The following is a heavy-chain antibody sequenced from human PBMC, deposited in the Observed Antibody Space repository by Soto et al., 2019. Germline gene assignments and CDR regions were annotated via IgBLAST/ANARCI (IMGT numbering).Heavy chain of an antibody. D-gene: IGHD6-19*01. Sequence: SETLSLTCAVYGGSFSGYYWSWIRQPPGKGLEWIGEINHSGSTNYNPSLKSRVTISVDTSKNQFSLKLSSVTAADTAVYYCARPSKIAVAGTCYFDYWGQGTLVTFSS. V-gene: IGHV4-34*01. J-gene: IGHJ4*02. CDR1: GGSFSGYY. CDR3: ARPSKIAVAGTCYFDY. CDR2: INHSGST.